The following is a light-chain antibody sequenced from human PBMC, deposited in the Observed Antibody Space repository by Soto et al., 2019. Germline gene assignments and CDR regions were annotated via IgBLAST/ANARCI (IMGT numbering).Light chain of an antibody. CDR2: DAS. J-gene: IGKJ5*01. CDR1: QSISSW. CDR3: QQYNRPIT. Sequence: DIQMTHSPSTLSASVGDRVTITCRASQSISSWLAWYQQKPGKAPKLLIYDASSLESGVPSRFSGSGSGTEFTLTISSLQPDDFATYYCQQYNRPITFGQGTRLEIK. V-gene: IGKV1-5*01.